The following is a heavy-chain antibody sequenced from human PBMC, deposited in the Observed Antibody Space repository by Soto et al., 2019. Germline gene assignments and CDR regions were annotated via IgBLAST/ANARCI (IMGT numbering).Heavy chain of an antibody. CDR2: INPNSGGT. J-gene: IGHJ6*02. CDR3: PRGGATSFGVVHYYYYGMDV. CDR1: GYTFTGYY. D-gene: IGHD3-3*01. V-gene: IGHV1-2*04. Sequence: QVQLVQSGAEVKKPGASVRVSCKASGYTFTGYYMHWVRQAPGQGLAWMGWINPNSGGTNYAQKFQGWVTMTRDTSISTAYMELSRLRSDDTAVYYCPRGGATSFGVVHYYYYGMDVWGQGTTVTVSS.